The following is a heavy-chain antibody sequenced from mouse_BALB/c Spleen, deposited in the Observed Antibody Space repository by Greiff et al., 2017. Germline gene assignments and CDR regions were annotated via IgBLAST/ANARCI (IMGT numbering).Heavy chain of an antibody. CDR3: ARGGKGYFDY. CDR1: GYAFTNYL. CDR2: INPGSGGT. V-gene: IGHV1-54*01. D-gene: IGHD1-3*01. Sequence: QVQLQQSGAELVRPGTSVKVSCKASGYAFTNYLIEWVKQRPGQGLEWIGVINPGSGGTNYNEKFKGKATLTADKSSSTAYMQLSSLTSDDSAVYFCARGGKGYFDYGGQGTTLTVSS. J-gene: IGHJ2*01.